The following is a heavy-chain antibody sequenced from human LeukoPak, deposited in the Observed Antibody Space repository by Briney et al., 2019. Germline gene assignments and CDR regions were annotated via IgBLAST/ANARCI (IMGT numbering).Heavy chain of an antibody. CDR3: ARSEVSTTLLDY. Sequence: GGSLRLSCTASGFTCSGYGMHWVRQAPGKGLEWVAIIWYDGSKRYYADSVKGRFTISRDNFKNTLYLEMNTLRAEDTAMYYCARSEVSTTLLDYWGQGTLVTVSS. CDR1: GFTCSGYG. CDR2: IWYDGSKR. J-gene: IGHJ4*02. V-gene: IGHV3-33*01. D-gene: IGHD5/OR15-5a*01.